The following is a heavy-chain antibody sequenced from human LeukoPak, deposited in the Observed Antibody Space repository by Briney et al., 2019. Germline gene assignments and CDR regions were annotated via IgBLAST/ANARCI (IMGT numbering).Heavy chain of an antibody. V-gene: IGHV3-7*01. CDR3: ARVQGSSGPGIFDY. CDR2: IKQDGSEK. J-gene: IGHJ4*02. Sequence: HPGGSLRLSCAASGFTFSSYWMSWVRQAPGKGLEWVANIKQDGSEKYYVDSVKGRFTISRDNAKNSLYLQMNSLRAEETAVYYCARVQGSSGPGIFDYWGQGTLVTVSS. CDR1: GFTFSSYW. D-gene: IGHD6-19*01.